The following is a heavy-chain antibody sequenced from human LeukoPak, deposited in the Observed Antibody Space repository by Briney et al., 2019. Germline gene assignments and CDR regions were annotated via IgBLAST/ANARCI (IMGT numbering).Heavy chain of an antibody. CDR1: GFTVSSNY. CDR2: IYSGAGT. D-gene: IGHD3-16*01. V-gene: IGHV3-53*01. Sequence: GGSLRLSCAASGFTVSSNYMSWVRQAPEKGLEWVSVIYSGAGTYYADSVKGRFTISRDNSKNTLYLQMNSLRAEDTAVYYCARGNYMITFGGADNWFDPWGQGTLVTVSS. J-gene: IGHJ5*02. CDR3: ARGNYMITFGGADNWFDP.